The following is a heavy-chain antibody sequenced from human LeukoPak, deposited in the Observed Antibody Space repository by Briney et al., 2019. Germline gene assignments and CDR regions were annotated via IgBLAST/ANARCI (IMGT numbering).Heavy chain of an antibody. D-gene: IGHD1-26*01. CDR3: ARWGDSGSYYYYYGMDV. Sequence: SETLSLTCTVSGGSISSSSYYWGWIRQPPGKGLEWIGSIYYSGSTYYNPSLKSRVTISVDTSKNQISLKLSSVTAADTAVYYCARWGDSGSYYYYYGMDVWGQGTTVTVSS. CDR1: GGSISSSSYY. J-gene: IGHJ6*02. V-gene: IGHV4-39*01. CDR2: IYYSGST.